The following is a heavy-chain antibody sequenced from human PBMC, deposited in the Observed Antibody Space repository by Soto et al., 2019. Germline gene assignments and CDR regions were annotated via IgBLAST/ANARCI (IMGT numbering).Heavy chain of an antibody. CDR1: GGSISSGDYY. J-gene: IGHJ3*02. V-gene: IGHV4-30-4*01. Sequence: QVQLQESGPGLVKPSQTLSLTCTVSGGSISSGDYYWSWIRQPPGKGLEWIGYIYYSGSTYYNPSLKSRVTISVDTSKNQFSLKLSSVTAADTAVYYCARDVGNLYYYDSSDRGDAFDIWGQGTMVTVSS. D-gene: IGHD3-22*01. CDR2: IYYSGST. CDR3: ARDVGNLYYYDSSDRGDAFDI.